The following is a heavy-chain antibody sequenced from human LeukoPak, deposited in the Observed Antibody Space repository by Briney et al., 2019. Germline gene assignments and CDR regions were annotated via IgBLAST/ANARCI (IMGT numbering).Heavy chain of an antibody. CDR3: ARDLSGISSATDTFDI. D-gene: IGHD1-14*01. Sequence: GASVKVSCKASGYTFTAYYMHWVRQAPGQGLEWVGRINPNSGDTNYAQNFQGRVTMTRDTSISTVYMDLSRLRSDDAAVYYCARDLSGISSATDTFDIRGQGTMVTVSS. CDR2: INPNSGDT. CDR1: GYTFTAYY. J-gene: IGHJ3*02. V-gene: IGHV1-2*06.